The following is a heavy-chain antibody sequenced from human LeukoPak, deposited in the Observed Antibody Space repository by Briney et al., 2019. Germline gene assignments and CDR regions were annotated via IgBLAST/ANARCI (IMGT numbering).Heavy chain of an antibody. CDR2: IYYSGST. CDR1: GGSISSSSYY. V-gene: IGHV4-39*01. Sequence: SETLSLTCTVSGGSISSSSYYWGWIRQPPGKGLEWIGSIYYSGSTYYNPSLKSRVTISVDTSKSQFSLKLSSVTAADTAVYYCARQEDMITPVWGQGTLVTVSS. D-gene: IGHD3-16*01. CDR3: ARQEDMITPV. J-gene: IGHJ4*02.